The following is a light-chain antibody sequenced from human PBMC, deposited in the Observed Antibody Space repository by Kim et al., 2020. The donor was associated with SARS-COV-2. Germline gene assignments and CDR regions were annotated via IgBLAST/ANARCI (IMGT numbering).Light chain of an antibody. CDR1: KLGKKY. J-gene: IGLJ1*01. V-gene: IGLV3-1*01. CDR3: QAWDSSTHNYV. Sequence: SYELTQPPSVSVSPGQTASITCLGYKLGKKYVSWYQQKPGQSPVVVIYQDNRRPSGIPERFSGSNSGITATLTISGTQAMDEADYYCQAWDSSTHNYVFGGGTKVTVL. CDR2: QDN.